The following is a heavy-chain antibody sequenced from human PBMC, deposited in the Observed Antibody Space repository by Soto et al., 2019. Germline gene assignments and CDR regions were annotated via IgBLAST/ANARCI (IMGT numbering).Heavy chain of an antibody. CDR2: IYHSGST. J-gene: IGHJ5*02. V-gene: IGHV4-30-2*01. CDR3: ARVACSGGSCYLGGWFDP. CDR1: GGSISSGGYS. D-gene: IGHD2-15*01. Sequence: SETLSLTCAVSGGSISSGGYSWSWIRQPPGQGLEWIGYIYHSGSTYYNPSLKSRVTISVDRSKNQFSLKLSSVTAADTAVYYCARVACSGGSCYLGGWFDPWGQGTLVTVSS.